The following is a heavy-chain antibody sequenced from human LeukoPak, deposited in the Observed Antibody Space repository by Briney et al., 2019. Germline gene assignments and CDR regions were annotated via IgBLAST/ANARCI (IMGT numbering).Heavy chain of an antibody. CDR2: ISYDGSNK. Sequence: PGGSLRLSCAASGFTFSSYAMHWVRQAPGKGLEWVAVISYDGSNKYYADSVKGRFTISRDNSKNSLYLQMNSLRTEDTALYYCAKDISRITIFGVVIGGPFDYWGQGTLVTVSS. CDR3: AKDISRITIFGVVIGGPFDY. J-gene: IGHJ4*02. V-gene: IGHV3-30-3*01. D-gene: IGHD3-3*01. CDR1: GFTFSSYA.